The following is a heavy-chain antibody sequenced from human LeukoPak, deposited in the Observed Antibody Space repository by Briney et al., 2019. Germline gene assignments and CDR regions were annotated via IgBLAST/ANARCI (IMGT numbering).Heavy chain of an antibody. J-gene: IGHJ4*02. CDR1: GFTFSDYY. CDR3: ARDRGPFIAAVGFFDY. V-gene: IGHV3-11*04. Sequence: GGSLRLSCAASGFTFSDYYMSWIRQAPGKGLEWVSYISSSGSTIYYADSVKGRFTISRDNAKNSLYLQMNSLRAEDTAVYYCARDRGPFIAAVGFFDYWGQGTLVTVSS. CDR2: ISSSGSTI. D-gene: IGHD6-13*01.